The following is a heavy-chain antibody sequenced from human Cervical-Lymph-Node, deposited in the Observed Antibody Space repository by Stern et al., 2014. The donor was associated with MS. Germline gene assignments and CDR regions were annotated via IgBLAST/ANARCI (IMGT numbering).Heavy chain of an antibody. J-gene: IGHJ5*02. D-gene: IGHD2-2*01. Sequence: EMQLVESGGGLVTPGGSLRLSCAASGFTFSDYSMNWVRQAPGKGLEWVPSITNCGSSMDYGDSVKGRFTIARDNAKNTLYLQMDSLSAEDTATYFCASTLHGGLYNWFDPWGQGTLVTVSS. V-gene: IGHV3-21*01. CDR2: ITNCGSSM. CDR3: ASTLHGGLYNWFDP. CDR1: GFTFSDYS.